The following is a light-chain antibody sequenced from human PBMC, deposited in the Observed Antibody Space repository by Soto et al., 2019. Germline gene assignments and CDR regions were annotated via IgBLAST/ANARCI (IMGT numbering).Light chain of an antibody. CDR1: QSVSNY. CDR3: QQYGSSPYT. Sequence: EIVLTQSPGTLSLSPGERATLSCRASQSVSNYLAWYQQKPGQAPRLLIYGASSRATGIPDRFSGSGSGTDFTLTISTLEPEDFAVYYCQQYGSSPYTFGQGTKLQIK. J-gene: IGKJ2*01. V-gene: IGKV3-20*01. CDR2: GAS.